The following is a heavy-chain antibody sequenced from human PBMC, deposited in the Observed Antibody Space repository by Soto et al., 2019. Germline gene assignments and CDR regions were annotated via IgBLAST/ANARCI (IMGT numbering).Heavy chain of an antibody. D-gene: IGHD6-19*01. CDR2: RNNRDDT. CDR1: GASITNNGYS. V-gene: IGHV4-31*02. CDR3: ARGGSGWKALNWFES. Sequence: TLSLTCTVSGASITNNGYSWSWIRQHPVKGLEWIGSRNNRDDTYYNPSLKTRVTISLDTSKNQFTLSLISVTAADTALYFCARGGSGWKALNWFESWGQGTLVTVSS. J-gene: IGHJ5*01.